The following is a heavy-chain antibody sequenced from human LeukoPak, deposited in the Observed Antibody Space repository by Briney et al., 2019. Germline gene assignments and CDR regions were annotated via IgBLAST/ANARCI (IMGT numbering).Heavy chain of an antibody. V-gene: IGHV1-2*02. CDR2: IIPNSGGT. D-gene: IGHD3-9*01. Sequence: ASVKVSCKASGYTFTGYYMHWVRQAPRQGLEWMGWIIPNSGGTNYAQKFQGRVTMTRDTSISTAYMELSRLRSDDTAVYYCARDLHVLRYFDLLVGDFDYWGQGTLVTVSS. CDR1: GYTFTGYY. CDR3: ARDLHVLRYFDLLVGDFDY. J-gene: IGHJ4*02.